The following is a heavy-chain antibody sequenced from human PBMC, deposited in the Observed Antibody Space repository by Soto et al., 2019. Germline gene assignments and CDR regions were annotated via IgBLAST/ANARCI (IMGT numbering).Heavy chain of an antibody. J-gene: IGHJ6*02. CDR2: INNDGSGT. Sequence: PGGSLRLSCAASGFTFSSNWMQWVRQAPGKGLVWVSRINNDGSGTSYSDSVKGRFTISRDNAKNTLYLQMDSLRAEDTAVYYCASLGVGDWANYYYYYGMDVWGQGTTVTVSS. D-gene: IGHD2-21*02. CDR1: GFTFSSNW. V-gene: IGHV3-74*01. CDR3: ASLGVGDWANYYYYYGMDV.